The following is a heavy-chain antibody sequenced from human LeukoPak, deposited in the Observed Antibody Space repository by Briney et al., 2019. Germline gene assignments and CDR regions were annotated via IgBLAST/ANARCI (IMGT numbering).Heavy chain of an antibody. J-gene: IGHJ4*02. Sequence: PSETLSLTCTVSGDSISSSTSYWGWIRQPPGKGLGWIGSIYHGGSTYYNPSLKSRVTISADTSKNQFSLRLSSVTAADSGVYYCARPLFYGDYVDWGQGTLVTVSS. CDR1: GDSISSSTSY. CDR2: IYHGGST. CDR3: ARPLFYGDYVD. V-gene: IGHV4-39*01. D-gene: IGHD4-17*01.